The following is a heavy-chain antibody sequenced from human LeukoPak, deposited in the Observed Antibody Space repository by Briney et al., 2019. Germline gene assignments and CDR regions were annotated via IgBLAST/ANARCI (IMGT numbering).Heavy chain of an antibody. CDR3: ARDNSVGDYAWWFDP. CDR1: GYTLTELS. D-gene: IGHD1-26*01. Sequence: GASVKVSCKVSGYTLTELSMHWVRQAPGKGLEWMGGLDPEDGETIYAQKFQGRVTMTEDTSTDTAYMELSSLRSEDTAVYYCARDNSVGDYAWWFDPWGQGTLVTVSS. CDR2: LDPEDGET. V-gene: IGHV1-24*01. J-gene: IGHJ5*02.